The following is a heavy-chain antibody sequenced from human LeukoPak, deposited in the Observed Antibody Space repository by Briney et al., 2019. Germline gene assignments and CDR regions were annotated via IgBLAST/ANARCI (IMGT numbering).Heavy chain of an antibody. D-gene: IGHD1-1*01. CDR3: ARTRTQREAFDI. V-gene: IGHV3-11*03. J-gene: IGHJ3*02. CDR2: ISSSSSYT. CDR1: GFTFSDYY. Sequence: KPGGSLRLSCAASGFTFSDYYMSWIRQAPGKGLEWVSYISSSSSYTNYADSVKGRFTISRDNAKNSLYLQMNSLRAEDTAVYYCARTRTQREAFDIWGQGTMVTVSS.